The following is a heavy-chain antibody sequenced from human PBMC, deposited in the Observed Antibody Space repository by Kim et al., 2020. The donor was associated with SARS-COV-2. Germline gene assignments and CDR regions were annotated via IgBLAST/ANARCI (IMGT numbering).Heavy chain of an antibody. D-gene: IGHD1-1*01. CDR1: GDSITSVGFY. J-gene: IGHJ3*01. CDR3: ARNARRYFGSVDSFNV. Sequence: SETLSLTCTVSGDSITSVGFYWSWLRQYPGKGPEWIVYIFYSGSTSYTPSLKSRIAISRETSKNQFSLRLISVTAADTAIYYCARNARRYFGSVDSFNVWGQGTLVTVSS. V-gene: IGHV4-31*03. CDR2: IFYSGST.